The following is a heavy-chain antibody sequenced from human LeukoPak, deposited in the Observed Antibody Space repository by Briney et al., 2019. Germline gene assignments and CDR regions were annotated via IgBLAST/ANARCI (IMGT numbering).Heavy chain of an antibody. CDR2: ISGSGGST. D-gene: IGHD2-21*01. V-gene: IGHV3-23*01. Sequence: GGSLRLSCAASGFTFSSYAMSWVRQAPGKGLEWVSAISGSGGSTYYADSVKGRFTISRGNSKNTLYLQMNSLRAEDTAVYYCAKDPHIVVVIAGVPLFDYWGQGTLVTVSS. CDR1: GFTFSSYA. J-gene: IGHJ4*02. CDR3: AKDPHIVVVIAGVPLFDY.